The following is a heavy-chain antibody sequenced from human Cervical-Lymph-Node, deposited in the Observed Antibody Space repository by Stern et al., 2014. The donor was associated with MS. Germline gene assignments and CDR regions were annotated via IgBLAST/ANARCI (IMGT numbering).Heavy chain of an antibody. J-gene: IGHJ4*02. CDR3: ARSRCTGGSCRGGFDY. CDR1: GFTFSSYT. Sequence: EVQLVESGGGLVQPGGSLRLSCAASGFTFSSYTLNWVRQAPGKGLEWVLEISGSGTTISYADSVKGRFTISRDNAKNSLYLQMNSLREEDTAVYYCARSRCTGGSCRGGFDYWGQGTLVTVSS. CDR2: ISGSGTTI. V-gene: IGHV3-48*02. D-gene: IGHD2-15*01.